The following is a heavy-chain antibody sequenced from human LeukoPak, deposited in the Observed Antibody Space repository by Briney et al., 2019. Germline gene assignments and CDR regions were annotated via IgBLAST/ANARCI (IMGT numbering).Heavy chain of an antibody. V-gene: IGHV4-34*12. J-gene: IGHJ3*02. D-gene: IGHD3-10*01. Sequence: PSETLSLTCAVYGGSFSGYYWSWIRQPPGKGLEWIGNIFYSGSTYYSPSLRSRVTISLDTSRNQSSLKLNSVTAADTAVYYCAKSNGYGLVDIWGQGTMVTVSS. CDR3: AKSNGYGLVDI. CDR1: GGSFSGYY. CDR2: IFYSGST.